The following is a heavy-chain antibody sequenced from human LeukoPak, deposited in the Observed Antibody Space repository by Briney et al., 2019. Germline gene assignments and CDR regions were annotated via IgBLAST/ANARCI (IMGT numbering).Heavy chain of an antibody. V-gene: IGHV3-48*03. Sequence: GGSLRLSCAASGFTFSSYEMNWVRQAPGKGLEWVSYISSSGSTIYYADSVKGRFTISRDNAKNSLYLQMNSLRAEDTAVYYCARLGGYQTFDYWGQGTLATVSS. D-gene: IGHD5-12*01. J-gene: IGHJ4*02. CDR3: ARLGGYQTFDY. CDR1: GFTFSSYE. CDR2: ISSSGSTI.